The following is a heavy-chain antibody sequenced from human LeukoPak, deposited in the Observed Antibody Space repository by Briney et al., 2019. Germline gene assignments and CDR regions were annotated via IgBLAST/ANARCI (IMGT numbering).Heavy chain of an antibody. Sequence: SVTVSYKPSVFTFTNSAMQWVRQARGQRLEWIGWIVVRSGNTNYSQKSQERVTITRDMSTSTAYMELSSLRSEDTAVYYCAAENRYCSGGSCYSDVYWGQGTLVTVSS. CDR1: VFTFTNSA. V-gene: IGHV1-58*02. CDR3: AAENRYCSGGSCYSDVY. D-gene: IGHD2-15*01. CDR2: IVVRSGNT. J-gene: IGHJ4*02.